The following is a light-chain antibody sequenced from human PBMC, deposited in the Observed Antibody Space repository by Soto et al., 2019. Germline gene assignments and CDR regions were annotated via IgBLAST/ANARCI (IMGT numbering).Light chain of an antibody. V-gene: IGLV2-14*01. Sequence: QSALTQPASVSGSPGQSITIPCTGTSSDVGGYKYVSWYRQHPGKAPKLMIYEVSNRPSGVSNRFSGSKSGNTASLTISGLQAEDEADYYCSSYTSSNTLVFGTGTKLTVL. CDR3: SSYTSSNTLV. CDR2: EVS. J-gene: IGLJ1*01. CDR1: SSDVGGYKY.